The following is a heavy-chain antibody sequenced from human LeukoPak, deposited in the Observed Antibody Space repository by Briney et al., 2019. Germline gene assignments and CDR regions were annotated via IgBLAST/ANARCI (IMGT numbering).Heavy chain of an antibody. CDR2: INGGGGSK. CDR1: GFTFSKYA. J-gene: IGHJ4*02. CDR3: AKSPSYYYDSSAYRHFDY. D-gene: IGHD3-22*01. V-gene: IGHV3-23*01. Sequence: PGGSLRLSCAASGFTFSKYAMTWVRQAPGKGLEWVSSINGGGGSKFYADSVKGRFTISRDNSKNTLSLQMNSLRAEDTAVYYCAKSPSYYYDSSAYRHFDYWGQGTLVTVSS.